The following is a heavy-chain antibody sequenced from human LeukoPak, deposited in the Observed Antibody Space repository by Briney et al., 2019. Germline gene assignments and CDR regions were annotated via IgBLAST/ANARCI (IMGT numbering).Heavy chain of an antibody. CDR2: INPNSGGT. Sequence: GSSVKVSCKASGYTFTGYYMHWVRQAPGQGLEWMGWINPNSGGTNYAQKFQGWVTMTRDTSISTAYMELSRLRSDDTAVYYCARGDSSGWYGVDVWGQGTTVTVSS. J-gene: IGHJ6*02. CDR3: ARGDSSGWYGVDV. V-gene: IGHV1-2*04. D-gene: IGHD6-19*01. CDR1: GYTFTGYY.